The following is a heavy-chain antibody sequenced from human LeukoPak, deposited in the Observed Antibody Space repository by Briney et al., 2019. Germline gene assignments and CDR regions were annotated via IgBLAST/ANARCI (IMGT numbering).Heavy chain of an antibody. CDR1: GDSVSSNSAA. CDR3: TRSSSGWSGNWFDP. J-gene: IGHJ5*02. CDR2: TYYRSNWYN. D-gene: IGHD6-19*01. V-gene: IGHV6-1*01. Sequence: SQTLSLTCAISGDSVSSNSAAWNWIRQSPSRGLEWLGRTYYRSNWYNDYAVSVKSRITINPDTSKNQFSLQLNSVTPEDSAVYYCTRSSSGWSGNWFDPWGQGTLVTVSS.